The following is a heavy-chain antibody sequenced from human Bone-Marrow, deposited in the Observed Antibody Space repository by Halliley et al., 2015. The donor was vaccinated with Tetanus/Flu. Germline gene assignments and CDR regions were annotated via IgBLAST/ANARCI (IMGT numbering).Heavy chain of an antibody. D-gene: IGHD2-15*01. CDR2: AWSDESNK. Sequence: SGFSFSRYGMHWVRQAPGKGLEWVAIAWSDESNKYYGDSVKGRFTISRDNSKNTLYLQMNSLRVEDTAMYYCARGGCSGGNCYWFDYWGQGTLVTVSS. CDR3: ARGGCSGGNCYWFDY. CDR1: GFSFSRYG. V-gene: IGHV3-33*01. J-gene: IGHJ4*02.